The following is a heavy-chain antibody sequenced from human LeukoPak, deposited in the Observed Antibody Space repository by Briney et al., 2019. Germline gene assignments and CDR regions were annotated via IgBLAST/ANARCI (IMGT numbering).Heavy chain of an antibody. CDR3: ARDRGYCTNGVCYPEYYFDY. V-gene: IGHV4-59*12. CDR2: MYYSGST. J-gene: IGHJ4*02. CDR1: GGSISNYY. D-gene: IGHD2-8*01. Sequence: SETLSLTCTVSGGSISNYYWSWIRQPPGKGLEWIGYMYYSGSTNYNPSLKSRVTMSVDTSKNQFSLKLSSVTAADTAVYYCARDRGYCTNGVCYPEYYFDYWGQGALVTVSS.